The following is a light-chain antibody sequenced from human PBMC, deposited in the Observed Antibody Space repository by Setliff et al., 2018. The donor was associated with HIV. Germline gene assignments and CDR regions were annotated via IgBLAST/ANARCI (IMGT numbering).Light chain of an antibody. V-gene: IGLV2-14*01. CDR1: SSDIGGYNY. J-gene: IGLJ1*01. CDR3: SSYTSSSTYV. CDR2: DVS. Sequence: QSVLTQPASVSGSPGQSITISCTGTSSDIGGYNYVSWYQQHPGKAPKLMIYDVSKRPSGVSNRFSGSKSGNTASLTISGLQAEDEAAYYCSSYTSSSTYVFATGTKVTVL.